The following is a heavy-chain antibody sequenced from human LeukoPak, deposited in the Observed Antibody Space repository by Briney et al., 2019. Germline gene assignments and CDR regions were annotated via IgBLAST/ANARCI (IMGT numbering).Heavy chain of an antibody. Sequence: GGSLRLSCAASGFTFSSYWMSWVRQAPGKGLEWVANIKQDGSEKYYVDSVKGRFTISRDNAKNSLYLQMNSLRAEDTAVYYCARERSDYGAPNWFDPWGQGTLVTVSS. D-gene: IGHD4-17*01. J-gene: IGHJ5*02. V-gene: IGHV3-7*01. CDR1: GFTFSSYW. CDR3: ARERSDYGAPNWFDP. CDR2: IKQDGSEK.